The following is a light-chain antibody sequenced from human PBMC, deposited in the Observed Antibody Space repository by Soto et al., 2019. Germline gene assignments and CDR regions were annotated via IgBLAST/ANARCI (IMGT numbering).Light chain of an antibody. Sequence: DVVMTQSPLSLPVTLGQPASISCRSSQSLLYNNTYNYLDWYVQKPGQSPQLLIYFGLKRAPGVPDRFSGSGSGTDFTLKSNRGEAEDVETFYCRKYPQCLTFVQGTGGE. CDR1: QSLLYNNTYNY. CDR2: FGL. CDR3: RKYPQCLT. J-gene: IGKJ5*01. V-gene: IGKV2-28*01.